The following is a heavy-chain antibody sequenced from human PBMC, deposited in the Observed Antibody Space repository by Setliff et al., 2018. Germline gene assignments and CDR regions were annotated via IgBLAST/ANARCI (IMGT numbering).Heavy chain of an antibody. D-gene: IGHD1-1*01. CDR3: ARTGTYRYFDY. CDR2: IDRFGNT. CDR1: GGSVGNSHYY. J-gene: IGHJ4*02. V-gene: IGHV4-39*01. Sequence: PSETLSLTCTVSGGSVGNSHYYWGWIRQPPGKGLEWIGRIDRFGNTYSNSSLKSRLTISVDTSKNQFFLKLTSVTAADTAIYYCARTGTYRYFDYWGQGTLVTVSS.